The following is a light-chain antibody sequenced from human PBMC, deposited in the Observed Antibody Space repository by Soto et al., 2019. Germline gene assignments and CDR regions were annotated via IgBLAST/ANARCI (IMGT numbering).Light chain of an antibody. Sequence: QSALTQPASVSGSPGQSITISCTGTSSDVGSYNLVSWYQQHPGKAPKLMIYAGSKRPSGVSNRFSGSKSGNTASLTISGLQAEDEADYFCCSYAGSSTWVFGTGTKLTVL. CDR1: SSDVGSYNL. J-gene: IGLJ1*01. V-gene: IGLV2-23*01. CDR2: AGS. CDR3: CSYAGSSTWV.